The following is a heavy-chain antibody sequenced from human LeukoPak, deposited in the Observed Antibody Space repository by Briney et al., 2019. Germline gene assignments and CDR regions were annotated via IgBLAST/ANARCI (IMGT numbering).Heavy chain of an antibody. CDR2: ISGSGGST. Sequence: PGGSLRLSCAASGFTFSSYAMSWVRQAPGKGLEWVSAISGSGGSTYYADSVKGRFTISRDDSKNTLYLQMTSLGAEDTAVYYCAKEMSHEYGDYEPPFFLDYWGQGTLVTVSS. V-gene: IGHV3-23*01. D-gene: IGHD4-17*01. J-gene: IGHJ4*02. CDR3: AKEMSHEYGDYEPPFFLDY. CDR1: GFTFSSYA.